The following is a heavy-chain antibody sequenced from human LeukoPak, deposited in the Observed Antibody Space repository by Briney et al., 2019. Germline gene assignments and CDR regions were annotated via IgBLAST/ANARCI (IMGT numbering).Heavy chain of an antibody. D-gene: IGHD5-18*01. CDR1: GFTFSSYS. V-gene: IGHV3-48*04. J-gene: IGHJ4*02. CDR3: ARDNFAIVEWLNY. CDR2: ISSSSSTI. Sequence: GGSLRLSCAASGFTFSSYSMNWVRQAPGKGLEWVSYISSSSSTIYYADSVKGRFTISRDNAKNSLYLQMNSLRAEDTAVYYCARDNFAIVEWLNYWGQGTLVTVSS.